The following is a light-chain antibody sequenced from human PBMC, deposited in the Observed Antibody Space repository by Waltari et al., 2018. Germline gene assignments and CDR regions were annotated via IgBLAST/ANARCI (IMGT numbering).Light chain of an antibody. CDR2: VNN. J-gene: IGLJ2*01. CDR3: QSYDYSLRAAV. V-gene: IGLV1-40*01. CDR1: SSNIGADYD. Sequence: QSVLTQPPSVSGAPGQRVTLSCTGNSSNIGADYDLHWYQQVPGTAPNLLMYVNNNRASGIPARFSGSKSGTSASLAITGLQAEDEADYYCQSYDYSLRAAVFGGGTKLTVL.